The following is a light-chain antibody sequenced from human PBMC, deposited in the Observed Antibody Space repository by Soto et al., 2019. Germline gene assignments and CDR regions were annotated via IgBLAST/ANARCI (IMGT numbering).Light chain of an antibody. J-gene: IGLJ1*01. CDR1: SSDVCAYNY. CDR2: DVN. V-gene: IGLV2-11*01. CDR3: CPYPRSYDPG. Sequence: QSVLTQPRSVSGSPGQSVTISCTGSSSDVCAYNYVSWYQHNTGKAPKLLIYDVNKRPSEVPDRFSGSKFANPAPLTSSRLQADDQSTFYCCPYPRSYDPGLGTGTK.